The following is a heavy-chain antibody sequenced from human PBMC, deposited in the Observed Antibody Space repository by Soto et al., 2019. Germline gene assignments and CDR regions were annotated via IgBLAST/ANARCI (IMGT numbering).Heavy chain of an antibody. D-gene: IGHD3-10*01. CDR3: AKDGGITMVRGVITKSSGFDY. CDR1: GFTFDDYA. Sequence: EVQLVESGGGLVQPGRSLRLSCAASGFTFDDYAMHWVRQAPGKGLEWVSSISWNSGSIGYADSVKGRFTISRDNAKNSLYLQMNSLRAEDTALYYCAKDGGITMVRGVITKSSGFDYWGQGTLVTVSS. CDR2: ISWNSGSI. J-gene: IGHJ4*02. V-gene: IGHV3-9*01.